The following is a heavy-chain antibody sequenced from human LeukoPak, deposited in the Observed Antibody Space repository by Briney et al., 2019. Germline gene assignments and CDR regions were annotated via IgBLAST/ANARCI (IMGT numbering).Heavy chain of an antibody. J-gene: IGHJ4*02. Sequence: GRSLRLSCAASGFTFSSYAMHWVRQAPGKGLEWVAVVSYDGSNKYYADSVKGRFTISRDNSKNTLYLQMNSLRAEDTAVYYCATRTALGYWGQGTLVTVSS. CDR3: ATRTALGY. D-gene: IGHD3-16*01. V-gene: IGHV3-30*04. CDR1: GFTFSSYA. CDR2: VSYDGSNK.